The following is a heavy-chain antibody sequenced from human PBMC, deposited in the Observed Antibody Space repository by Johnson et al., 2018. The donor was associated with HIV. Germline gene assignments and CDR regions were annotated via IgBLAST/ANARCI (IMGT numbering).Heavy chain of an antibody. V-gene: IGHV3-15*01. J-gene: IGHJ3*02. CDR1: GFTFSNAW. CDR3: AREIIAARPSAFDI. D-gene: IGHD6-6*01. Sequence: MQLVESGGGLVKPGGSLRLSCAASGFTFSNAWMSWVRQAPGKGLEWVGRIKSKTDGGTTDYAAPVKGRFTISRDDSKNTLYLQMNSLRAEDTAVYYCAREIIAARPSAFDIWGQGTMVTVSS. CDR2: IKSKTDGGTT.